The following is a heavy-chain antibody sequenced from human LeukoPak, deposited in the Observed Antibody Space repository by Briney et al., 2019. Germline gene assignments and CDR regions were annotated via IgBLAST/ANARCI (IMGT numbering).Heavy chain of an antibody. Sequence: ASVKVSCKASGYTFTRYGISWVRQAPGQGLEWMGWISGYNGNTNYAQKLQGRVTMTIDTSTRAAYMELRSLRSDDTAVYYCAREISRGNFDYWGQGTLVTVSS. CDR3: AREISRGNFDY. V-gene: IGHV1-18*01. CDR2: ISGYNGNT. CDR1: GYTFTRYG. J-gene: IGHJ4*02. D-gene: IGHD2-2*01.